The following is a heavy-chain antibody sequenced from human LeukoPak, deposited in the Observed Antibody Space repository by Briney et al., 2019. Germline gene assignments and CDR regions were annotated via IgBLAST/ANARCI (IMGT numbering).Heavy chain of an antibody. Sequence: ASVKVSCKASGYTFTSYAMHWVRQAPGQRLEWMGWINAGNGNTKYSQKFQGRVTITRDTSASTAYMELSSLRSEDTAVYYCARGSSSSWYYFDYWGQGTLVTVSS. V-gene: IGHV1-3*01. CDR1: GYTFTSYA. D-gene: IGHD6-13*01. J-gene: IGHJ4*02. CDR2: INAGNGNT. CDR3: ARGSSSSWYYFDY.